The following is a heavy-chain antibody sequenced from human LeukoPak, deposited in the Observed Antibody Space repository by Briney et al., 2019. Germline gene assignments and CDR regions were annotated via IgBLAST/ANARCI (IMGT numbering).Heavy chain of an antibody. V-gene: IGHV3-21*04. CDR1: GFTFSSYN. J-gene: IGHJ4*02. CDR2: ITSTGSYT. D-gene: IGHD1-26*01. CDR3: AKGPSGSYFL. Sequence: GGSLRLSCAASGFTFSSYNMNWVRQAPGKGLEWVSSITSTGSYTFYADSVKGRFTISRDNAKNSLYLQMNSLRAEDTAVYYCAKGPSGSYFLWGQGTLVTVSS.